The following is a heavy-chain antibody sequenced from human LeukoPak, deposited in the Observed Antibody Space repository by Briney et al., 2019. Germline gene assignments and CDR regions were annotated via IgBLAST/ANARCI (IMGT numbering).Heavy chain of an antibody. V-gene: IGHV1-8*01. Sequence: PGASVKVSCKASGYTFTSYDINWVRQATGQGLEWKGWMNPNSGNTGYAQKFQGRVTMTRNTSISTAYMELSSLRSEDTAVYYCARHPYYYGSGKYYMDVWGRGTTVTVSS. D-gene: IGHD3-10*01. CDR3: ARHPYYYGSGKYYMDV. CDR2: MNPNSGNT. J-gene: IGHJ6*03. CDR1: GYTFTSYD.